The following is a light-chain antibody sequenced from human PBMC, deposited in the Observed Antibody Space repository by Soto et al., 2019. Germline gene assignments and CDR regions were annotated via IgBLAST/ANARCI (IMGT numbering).Light chain of an antibody. CDR3: QQANHFPLT. CDR2: GAS. Sequence: DLQMTQSPSSVSASVGDTVTITCRASQGIGTWLAWYQQKPGKTPKYLIYGASSLQSGVPSRFSGSGSGTDFTLTISSLQPEDFATYYCQQANHFPLTFGGGTRVEIK. CDR1: QGIGTW. V-gene: IGKV1-12*01. J-gene: IGKJ4*01.